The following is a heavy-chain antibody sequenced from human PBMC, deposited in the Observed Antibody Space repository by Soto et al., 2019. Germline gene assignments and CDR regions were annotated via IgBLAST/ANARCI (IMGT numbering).Heavy chain of an antibody. Sequence: SETLSLTCTVSGGSIISGGYYWSWIRQHPGKGLEWIGYIYYSGSTYYNPSLKSRVTISVDTSKNQFSLKLSSVTAADTAVYYCARLVMITFGGVIGHNWFDPWGQGTLVTVS. CDR1: GGSIISGGYY. V-gene: IGHV4-31*03. J-gene: IGHJ5*02. D-gene: IGHD3-16*02. CDR3: ARLVMITFGGVIGHNWFDP. CDR2: IYYSGST.